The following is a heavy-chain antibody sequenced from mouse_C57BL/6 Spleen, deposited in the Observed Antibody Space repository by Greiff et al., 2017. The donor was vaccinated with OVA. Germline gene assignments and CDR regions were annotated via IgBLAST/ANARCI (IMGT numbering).Heavy chain of an antibody. CDR1: GYTFTSYW. J-gene: IGHJ3*01. V-gene: IGHV1-64*01. CDR3: AQNYYGGSWWFAY. CDR2: IHPNSGST. D-gene: IGHD1-1*01. Sequence: QVQLQQPGAELVKPGASVKLSCKASGYTFTSYWMHWVKQRPGQGLEWIGMIHPNSGSTNYNEKFKSKATLTVDKSSSTAYMQLSSLTSEDSAVYYCAQNYYGGSWWFAYWGQGTLVTVSA.